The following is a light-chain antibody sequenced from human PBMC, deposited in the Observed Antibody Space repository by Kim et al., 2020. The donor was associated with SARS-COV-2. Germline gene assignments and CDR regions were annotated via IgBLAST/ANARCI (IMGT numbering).Light chain of an antibody. CDR2: DEN. CDR1: SLRKSY. J-gene: IGLJ1*01. Sequence: LGQTVRITCQGDSLRKSYASWYQQKPGQAPILVMSDENTRPSGIPDRFSGSSSGSTASLTITGAQAEDEADYYCCSRDSSAKDYVFGTGTKVTVL. V-gene: IGLV3-19*01. CDR3: CSRDSSAKDYV.